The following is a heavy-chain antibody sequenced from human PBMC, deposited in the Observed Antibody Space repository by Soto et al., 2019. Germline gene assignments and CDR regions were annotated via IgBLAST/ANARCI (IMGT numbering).Heavy chain of an antibody. V-gene: IGHV3-33*01. J-gene: IGHJ4*02. Sequence: GGSLRLSCAASGFTFSSYGMHWVRQAPGKGLEWVAVIWYDGSNKYYADSVKGRFTISRDNSKNTLYLQMNSLRAEDTAVYYCARDRMYYYDSSGPSDYWGQGTLVTVSS. D-gene: IGHD3-22*01. CDR3: ARDRMYYYDSSGPSDY. CDR1: GFTFSSYG. CDR2: IWYDGSNK.